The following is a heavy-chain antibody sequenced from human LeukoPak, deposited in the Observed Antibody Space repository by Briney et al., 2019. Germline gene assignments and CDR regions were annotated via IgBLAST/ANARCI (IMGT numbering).Heavy chain of an antibody. Sequence: PGGSLRLSCAASGFTFSNYAMNWVRQAPGKGLEWVSGISESGGNTFYADSVKGRFTISRDNSKNTLFLQMNSLRAEDTAVYYCARATTYDILTGYFDYWGQGTLVTVSS. J-gene: IGHJ4*02. CDR3: ARATTYDILTGYFDY. V-gene: IGHV3-23*01. D-gene: IGHD3-9*01. CDR2: ISESGGNT. CDR1: GFTFSNYA.